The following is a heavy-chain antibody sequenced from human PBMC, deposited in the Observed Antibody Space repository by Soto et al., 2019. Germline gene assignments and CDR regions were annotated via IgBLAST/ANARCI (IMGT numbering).Heavy chain of an antibody. Sequence: GGSLRLSCAASGFTFSYYAMHWVRQAPGKGLEWVAVISNDGSNKYYADSVKGRFTISRDNSKNTLYLQMNSLRVEDTAVYYCAKDLYGGNPRELGSWGQGTLVTVSS. J-gene: IGHJ5*02. V-gene: IGHV3-30*18. CDR2: ISNDGSNK. D-gene: IGHD2-15*01. CDR3: AKDLYGGNPRELGS. CDR1: GFTFSYYA.